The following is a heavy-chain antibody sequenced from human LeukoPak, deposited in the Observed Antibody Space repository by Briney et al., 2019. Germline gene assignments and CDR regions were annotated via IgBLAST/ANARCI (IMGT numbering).Heavy chain of an antibody. D-gene: IGHD3-3*01. CDR2: IDHSGST. CDR3: ARGWTIRDFWSGYRDLRWFDP. Sequence: KPSETLSLTCAVYGGSFSGYYWSWIRQPPGKGLEWIGEIDHSGSTNYNPSLKSRVTISVDTSKNQFSLKLSSVTAADTAVYYCARGWTIRDFWSGYRDLRWFDPWGQGTLVTVSS. V-gene: IGHV4-34*01. J-gene: IGHJ5*02. CDR1: GGSFSGYY.